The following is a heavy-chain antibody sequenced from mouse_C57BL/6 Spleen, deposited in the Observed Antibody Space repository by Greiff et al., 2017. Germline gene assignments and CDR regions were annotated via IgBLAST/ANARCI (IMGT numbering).Heavy chain of an antibody. CDR2: IDPSDSYT. CDR1: GYTFTSYW. D-gene: IGHD2-4*01. CDR3: ARSEGPDYGYAMDY. J-gene: IGHJ4*01. Sequence: QVQLQQPGAELVMPGASVKLSCKASGYTFTSYWMHWVKQRPGQGLEWIGEIDPSDSYTNYNQKFKGKSTLTVDKSSSTAYMQLSSLTSEDSAVYYCARSEGPDYGYAMDYWGQGTSVTVSS. V-gene: IGHV1-69*01.